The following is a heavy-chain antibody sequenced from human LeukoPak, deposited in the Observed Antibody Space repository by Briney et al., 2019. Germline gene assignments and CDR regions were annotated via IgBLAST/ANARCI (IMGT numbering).Heavy chain of an antibody. V-gene: IGHV4-59*08. D-gene: IGHD4-11*01. Sequence: TSETLSLTCTVSGGSISSYYWSWIRQPPGKGLEWIGYIYYSGSTNYNPSLKSRVTISLDTSKNQFSLKLSSVTAADTAVYYCARHPLTTITHFDYWGQGTLVTVSS. CDR3: ARHPLTTITHFDY. J-gene: IGHJ4*02. CDR2: IYYSGST. CDR1: GGSISSYY.